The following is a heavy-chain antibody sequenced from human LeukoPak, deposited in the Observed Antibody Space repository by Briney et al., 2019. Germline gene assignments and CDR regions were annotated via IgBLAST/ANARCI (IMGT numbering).Heavy chain of an antibody. D-gene: IGHD4-17*01. J-gene: IGHJ4*02. V-gene: IGHV3-48*01. CDR2: ISSSSSTI. CDR3: ARDRLHYGEYEKTFDY. CDR1: GFTFSSYS. Sequence: GGSLRLSCAASGFTFSSYSMNWVRQAPGKGLEWVSFISSSSSTIYYADSVKGRFTISRDNAKKSLYLQMNSLRAEDSAVYYCARDRLHYGEYEKTFDYWGQGTLVTVSS.